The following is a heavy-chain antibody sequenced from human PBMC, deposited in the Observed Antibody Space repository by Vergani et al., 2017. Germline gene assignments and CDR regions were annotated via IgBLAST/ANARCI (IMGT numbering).Heavy chain of an antibody. CDR1: GGSISSSSYY. CDR2: IYYSGST. D-gene: IGHD6-19*01. V-gene: IGHV4-39*01. CDR3: ARLPRSGWYDY. J-gene: IGHJ4*02. Sequence: QLQLQESGPGLVKPSETLSLTCTVSGGSISSSSYYWGWIRQPPGKGLEWIGSIYYSGSTYYNPSLKSRVTISVDTSKNQFSLKLSSVTAADTAVYYCARLPRSGWYDYWGQGTLVTVSS.